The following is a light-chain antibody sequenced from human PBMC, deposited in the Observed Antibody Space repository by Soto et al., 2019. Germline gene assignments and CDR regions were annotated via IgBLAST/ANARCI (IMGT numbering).Light chain of an antibody. J-gene: IGLJ3*02. CDR2: GNS. Sequence: QAVVTQPPSVSGAPGQRVTISCTGSSSNIGAGYDVHWYQQLPGTAPKLLIYGNSNRPSGVPDRFSGYKSGTSASLAITGLKAEDEADYSCQSYDSSLSGWVFGGGTKLTVL. CDR1: SSNIGAGYD. CDR3: QSYDSSLSGWV. V-gene: IGLV1-40*01.